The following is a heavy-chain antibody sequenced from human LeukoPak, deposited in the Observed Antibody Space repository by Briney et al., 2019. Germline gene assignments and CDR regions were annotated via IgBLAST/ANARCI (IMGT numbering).Heavy chain of an antibody. Sequence: SETLSLTCAVYGGSFSGYYWGWIRQPPGKGLEWIGEINHSGSTNYNPSLKSRVTISVDTSKNQFSLKLSSVTAADTAVYYCARDSIAARPNWFDPWGQGTLVTVSS. CDR3: ARDSIAARPNWFDP. V-gene: IGHV4-34*01. CDR1: GGSFSGYY. J-gene: IGHJ5*02. D-gene: IGHD6-6*01. CDR2: INHSGST.